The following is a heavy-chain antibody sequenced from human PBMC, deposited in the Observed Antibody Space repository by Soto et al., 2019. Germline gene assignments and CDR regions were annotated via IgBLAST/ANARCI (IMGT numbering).Heavy chain of an antibody. CDR1: GFTFSGSA. V-gene: IGHV3-73*01. CDR2: IRSTGNTYAT. D-gene: IGHD3-3*01. Sequence: EVQLVESGGGLVQPGGSLKLSCAASGFTFSGSAMHWVRQASGKGLEWVGRIRSTGNTYATVYGASLKGRFTISRDDAKNKEYLQMNSLNTEDTAVYYCSRQASDFWSGKPQYYMDVWGKGTTVTVSS. J-gene: IGHJ6*03. CDR3: SRQASDFWSGKPQYYMDV.